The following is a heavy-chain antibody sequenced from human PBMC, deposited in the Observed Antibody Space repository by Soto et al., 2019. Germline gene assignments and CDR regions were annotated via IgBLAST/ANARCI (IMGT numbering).Heavy chain of an antibody. V-gene: IGHV3-7*01. CDR1: GFTFSSYW. CDR3: ARAWNDFWSGPYYYYYYGMDV. CDR2: IKQDGSEK. Sequence: AGGSLRLSCAASGFTFSSYWMSWVRQAPGKGLEWVANIKQDGSEKYYVDSVKGRFTISRDNAKNSLYLQMNSLRAEDTAVYYCARAWNDFWSGPYYYYYYGMDVWGQGTTVTVSS. D-gene: IGHD3-3*01. J-gene: IGHJ6*02.